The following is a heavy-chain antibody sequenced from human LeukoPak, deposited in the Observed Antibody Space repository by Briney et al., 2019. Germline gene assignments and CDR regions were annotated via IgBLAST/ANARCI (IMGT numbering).Heavy chain of an antibody. J-gene: IGHJ4*02. D-gene: IGHD3-16*01. CDR2: IWYDGSNI. Sequence: GRSLRLSCAASGFIFSSYGMHWVRQAPGKGLEWVAVIWYDGSNIYYADSVKGRFTISRDNSKNTLYPQMNSLRAEDTAVYYCAREISRFGIWGQGTLVTVSS. CDR1: GFIFSSYG. V-gene: IGHV3-33*01. CDR3: AREISRFGI.